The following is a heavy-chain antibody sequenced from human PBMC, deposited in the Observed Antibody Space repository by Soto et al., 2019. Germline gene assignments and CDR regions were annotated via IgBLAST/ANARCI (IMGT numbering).Heavy chain of an antibody. D-gene: IGHD6-13*01. V-gene: IGHV3-30-3*01. Sequence: QVQLVESGGGVVQPGGSLRLSCAASGFTFTSYAMHWVRQAPGKGLEWVVAVSYDGNDNYYADFVKGRFTISRDNSKNTLNLQMDSLRPEDTAVYSCARTAAAGTSYYGIDVWGQGTTVTVSS. CDR2: VSYDGNDN. CDR1: GFTFTSYA. J-gene: IGHJ6*02. CDR3: ARTAAAGTSYYGIDV.